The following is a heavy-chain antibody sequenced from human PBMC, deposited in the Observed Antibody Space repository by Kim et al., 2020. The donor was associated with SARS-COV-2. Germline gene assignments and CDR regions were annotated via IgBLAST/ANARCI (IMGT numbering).Heavy chain of an antibody. V-gene: IGHV3-49*03. CDR3: TSGPYYYDSAAYYHDY. CDR2: IRSKRYGETT. J-gene: IGHJ4*02. D-gene: IGHD3-22*01. CDR1: GLNFGDYA. Sequence: GGSLRLSCAPSGLNFGDYAMSWFRQAPGKGLEWVAFIRSKRYGETTEYAASVKGRFTISRDDSKRIAYLQMNGLKIEDTAVYYCTSGPYYYDSAAYYHDYWGQGTQVTVSS.